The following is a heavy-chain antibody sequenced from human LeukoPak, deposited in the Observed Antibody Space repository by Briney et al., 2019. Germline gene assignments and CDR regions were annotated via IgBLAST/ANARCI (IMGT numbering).Heavy chain of an antibody. CDR2: INPDGSWT. CDR3: ARYEQRPGVTASDP. D-gene: IGHD2-21*02. V-gene: IGHV3-74*01. Sequence: GGSLGLSCAASGFTFNSYWMVWFRQAPGKGLGWVSCINPDGSWTLHADSVKGRFAISRDYARNTLYLQMNSLGVEDTAMYYCARYEQRPGVTASDPWSQGTWSPSPQ. CDR1: GFTFNSYW. J-gene: IGHJ5*02.